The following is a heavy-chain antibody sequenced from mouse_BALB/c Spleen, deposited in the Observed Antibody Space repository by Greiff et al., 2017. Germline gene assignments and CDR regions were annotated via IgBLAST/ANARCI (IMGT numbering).Heavy chain of an antibody. J-gene: IGHJ2*01. CDR2: IDPENGDT. D-gene: IGHD3-2*01. V-gene: IGHV14-4*02. CDR1: GFNIKDYY. CDR3: NADSSGYVGYYFDY. Sequence: EVQLQQSGAELVRSGASVKLSCTASGFNIKDYYMHWVKQRPEQGLEWIGWIDPENGDTEYAPKFQGKATMTADTSSNTAYLQLSSLTSEDTAVYYCNADSSGYVGYYFDYWGQGTTLTVSS.